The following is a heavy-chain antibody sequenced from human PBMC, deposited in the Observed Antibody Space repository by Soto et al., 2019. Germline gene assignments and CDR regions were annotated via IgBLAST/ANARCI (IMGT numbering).Heavy chain of an antibody. CDR3: ARGPGVSTLRRITMVRGVFDY. Sequence: KTSETLSLTCAVYGGSFSGYYWSWIRQPPGKGLEWIGEINHSGSTNYNPSLKSRVTISVDTSKNQFSLKLSSVTAADTAVYYCARGPGVSTLRRITMVRGVFDYWGQGTLVTVSS. CDR2: INHSGST. D-gene: IGHD3-10*01. J-gene: IGHJ4*02. CDR1: GGSFSGYY. V-gene: IGHV4-34*01.